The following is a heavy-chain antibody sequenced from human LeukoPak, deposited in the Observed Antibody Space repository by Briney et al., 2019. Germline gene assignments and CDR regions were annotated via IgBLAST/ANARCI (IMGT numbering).Heavy chain of an antibody. CDR2: ISYDGSNK. Sequence: SGGSLRLSCAASGFTFSSYAMHWVRQAPGKGLEWVAVISYDGSNKYYADSVKGRFTISGDNSKNTLYLQMNSLRAEDTAVYYCARAPGYSSGWYYFDYWGQGTLVTVSS. J-gene: IGHJ4*02. CDR3: ARAPGYSSGWYYFDY. D-gene: IGHD6-19*01. CDR1: GFTFSSYA. V-gene: IGHV3-30*04.